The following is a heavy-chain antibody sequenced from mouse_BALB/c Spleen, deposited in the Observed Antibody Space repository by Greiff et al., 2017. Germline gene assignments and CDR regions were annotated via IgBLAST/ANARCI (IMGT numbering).Heavy chain of an antibody. CDR1: GYTFTDYA. J-gene: IGHJ4*01. Sequence: VQLQQSGAELVRPGVSVKISCKGSGYTFTDYAMHWVKQSHAKSLEWIGVISTYYGDASYNQKFKGKATMTVDKSSSTAYMELARLTSEDSAIYYCARGRGSSPYYAMDYWGQGTSVTVSS. CDR3: ARGRGSSPYYAMDY. D-gene: IGHD1-1*01. CDR2: ISTYYGDA. V-gene: IGHV1S137*01.